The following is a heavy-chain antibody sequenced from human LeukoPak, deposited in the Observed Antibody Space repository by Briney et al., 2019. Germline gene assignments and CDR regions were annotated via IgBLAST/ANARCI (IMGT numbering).Heavy chain of an antibody. D-gene: IGHD3-16*01. J-gene: IGHJ6*02. CDR2: INHNGNVN. Sequence: GGSLRLSCEASGFIFSSYWMTWVRQAPGKGLEWVASINHNGNVNYYVNSVKGRFTISRDNAKNSLYLQMSNLRAEDTAVYFCARGGGLDVWGQGATVTVSS. V-gene: IGHV3-7*03. CDR3: ARGGGLDV. CDR1: GFIFSSYW.